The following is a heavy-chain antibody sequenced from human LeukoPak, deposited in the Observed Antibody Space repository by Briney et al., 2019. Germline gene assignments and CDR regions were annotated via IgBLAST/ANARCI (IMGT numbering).Heavy chain of an antibody. CDR2: IWYDGSNK. CDR3: AKAYGSGSYYPYFYYYYMDV. CDR1: GFTFSSYG. Sequence: GGSLRLSCAASGFTFSSYGMHWVRQAPGKGLEWVAVIWYDGSNKYYADSVKGRFTISRDNSKNTLYLQMNSLRAEDTAVYYCAKAYGSGSYYPYFYYYYMDVWGKGTTVTVSS. V-gene: IGHV3-33*06. J-gene: IGHJ6*03. D-gene: IGHD3-10*01.